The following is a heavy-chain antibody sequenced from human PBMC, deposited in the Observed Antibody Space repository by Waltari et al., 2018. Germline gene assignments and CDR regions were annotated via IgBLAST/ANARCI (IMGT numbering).Heavy chain of an antibody. Sequence: EVQLVESGGGLVQPGRSLRLSCAASGFPFDDFAMHWVRQAPGKGLEGVSGINWNSGSIGYGDSVKGRFTISRDNDKNSLYLQMDSLTADDTAVYYCVRALTTPNDFWGQGTLVTVSS. CDR3: VRALTTPNDF. J-gene: IGHJ4*02. V-gene: IGHV3-9*01. CDR2: INWNSGSI. D-gene: IGHD1-1*01. CDR1: GFPFDDFA.